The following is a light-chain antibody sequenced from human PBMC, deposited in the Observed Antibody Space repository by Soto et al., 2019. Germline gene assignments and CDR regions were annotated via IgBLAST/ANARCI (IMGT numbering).Light chain of an antibody. J-gene: IGLJ1*01. CDR2: RNN. Sequence: QSVLTQPPSASGTPGQRVTISCSGSSSNIGSNYVYWYQQLPGTAPKLLIYRNNQRPSGVPDRFSGSKSGTSASLAISGLRSEDEADYYCAAWXXSLSGYVFGTGTKLTVL. CDR1: SSNIGSNY. V-gene: IGLV1-47*01. CDR3: AAWXXSLSGYV.